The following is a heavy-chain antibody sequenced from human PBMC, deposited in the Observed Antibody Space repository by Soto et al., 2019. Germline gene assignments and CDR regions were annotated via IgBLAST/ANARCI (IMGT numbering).Heavy chain of an antibody. CDR1: GGSISSSNYF. CDR3: ARGHSSRVVIITKSNGYCFQH. V-gene: IGHV4-39*02. D-gene: IGHD3-22*01. J-gene: IGHJ1*01. Sequence: SETLSLTCTVSGGSISSSNYFWGWIRQPPGKGLEWIGSMYYSGSTYYNPSLKSRATISRDNAKNSLYLQMNSLRAEDTAVYYCARGHSSRVVIITKSNGYCFQHWGQGTLVTVSS. CDR2: MYYSGST.